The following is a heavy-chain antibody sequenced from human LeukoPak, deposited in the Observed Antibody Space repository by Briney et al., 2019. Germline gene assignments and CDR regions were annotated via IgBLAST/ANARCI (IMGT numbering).Heavy chain of an antibody. CDR2: IRYDGNDGTNK. Sequence: GGSLRLSCAASGFTFSNYGMHWVRQAPGKGLEWVAFIRYDGNDGTNKYYADSVKGRFTISRDNSKNTLYLQMNSLRAEDTAVYYCAKLATGTVDYWGQGTLVTVSS. CDR3: AKLATGTVDY. J-gene: IGHJ4*02. D-gene: IGHD3-10*01. CDR1: GFTFSNYG. V-gene: IGHV3-30*02.